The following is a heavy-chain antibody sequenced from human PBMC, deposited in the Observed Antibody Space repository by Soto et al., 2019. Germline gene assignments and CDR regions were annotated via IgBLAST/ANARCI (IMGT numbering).Heavy chain of an antibody. D-gene: IGHD2-21*02. J-gene: IGHJ4*02. CDR2: IHPSGGGT. CDR3: ARGGHIAVVTASLDY. Sequence: ASVKVSCKASGYTFTSYYMNWVRQAPGQGLEWMGVIHPSGGGTTYAQKFLGRVTVTRDTSTSTVFMELSSLRSDDTAVYYCARGGHIAVVTASLDYWGQGTLVTVSS. CDR1: GYTFTSYY. V-gene: IGHV1-46*03.